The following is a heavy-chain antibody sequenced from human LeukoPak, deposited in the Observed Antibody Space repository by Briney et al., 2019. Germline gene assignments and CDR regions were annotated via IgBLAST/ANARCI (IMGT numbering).Heavy chain of an antibody. J-gene: IGHJ4*02. Sequence: ASVKVSCKASGYTFTSYYIHWVRQAPGQGLEWMGIINPSGGGTSYAQEFRGRVSMTRDMSTGTVYMELSSLRSEDTAVYSCARGGLSGSYWGSFDYWGQGTLVTVSS. CDR3: ARGGLSGSYWGSFDY. CDR1: GYTFTSYY. D-gene: IGHD1-26*01. CDR2: INPSGGGT. V-gene: IGHV1-46*01.